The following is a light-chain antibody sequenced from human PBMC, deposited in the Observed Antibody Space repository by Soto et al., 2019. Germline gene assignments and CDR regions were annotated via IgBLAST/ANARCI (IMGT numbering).Light chain of an antibody. J-gene: IGLJ2*01. Sequence: SYELIQPPSVSVSPGQTARITCSGDALPKQYAYWYQQKPGQAPVLVIYKDSERPSGIPERFSGSSSGTTVTLTISGVQAEDEADYCCQSADSSGTVFGGGTKLTVL. V-gene: IGLV3-25*03. CDR3: QSADSSGTV. CDR2: KDS. CDR1: ALPKQY.